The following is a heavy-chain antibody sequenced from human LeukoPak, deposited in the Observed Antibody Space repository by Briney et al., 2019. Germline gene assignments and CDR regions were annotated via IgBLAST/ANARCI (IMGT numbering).Heavy chain of an antibody. V-gene: IGHV3-23*01. J-gene: IGHJ6*02. Sequence: GWSLRLSCAASGFTFSSYAMSWVRQAPGKGLEWVSGISGGGDSTYYADSVKGRMTISRDNSKNTLFLQMNSLRAEDTAVYYCAKALPHVYFYYGLDVWGQGTTVTVSS. CDR2: ISGGGDST. CDR1: GFTFSSYA. CDR3: AKALPHVYFYYGLDV.